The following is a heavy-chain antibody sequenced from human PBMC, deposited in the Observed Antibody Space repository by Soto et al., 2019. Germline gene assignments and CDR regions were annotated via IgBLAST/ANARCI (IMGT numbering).Heavy chain of an antibody. CDR2: IWNDGSNK. Sequence: GGSLRLSCAASGFSFSRYGMHWVRQAPGKGLEWVAVIWNDGSNKYYADSVKGRFTISRDNSKNTVYLQMSSLRVEDTAVYYRAREKDTFGLTDFDCWGQGALVTVSS. V-gene: IGHV3-33*01. J-gene: IGHJ4*02. D-gene: IGHD3-16*01. CDR1: GFSFSRYG. CDR3: AREKDTFGLTDFDC.